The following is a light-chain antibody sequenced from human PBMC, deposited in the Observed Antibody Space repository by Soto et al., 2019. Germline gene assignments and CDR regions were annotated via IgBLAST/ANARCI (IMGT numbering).Light chain of an antibody. CDR1: QSISSY. Sequence: DIQMTQSPSSLSASVGDRVTITCRASQSISSYLNWYQQKPGKAPKLLIYAASSLQSGVPSRFSGSGSGTDFTLTISSLQPEDFATYYCQQSYSTPNSPLFTFGPGTKVDIK. CDR2: AAS. CDR3: QQSYSTPNSPLFT. J-gene: IGKJ3*01. V-gene: IGKV1-39*01.